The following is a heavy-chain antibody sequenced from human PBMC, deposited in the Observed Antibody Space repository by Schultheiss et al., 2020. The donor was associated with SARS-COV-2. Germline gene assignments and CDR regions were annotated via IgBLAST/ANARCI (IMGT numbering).Heavy chain of an antibody. CDR2: ISYDGSNK. CDR1: GFTFSSYG. D-gene: IGHD3-3*01. CDR3: AKDLGDFWIPIVGMDV. V-gene: IGHV3-30*18. J-gene: IGHJ6*02. Sequence: GGSLRLSCAASGFTFSSYGMHWVRQAPGKGLEWVAVISYDGSNKYYADSVKGRFTISRDNSKNTLYLQMNSLRAEDTAVYYCAKDLGDFWIPIVGMDVWGQGTTVTVSS.